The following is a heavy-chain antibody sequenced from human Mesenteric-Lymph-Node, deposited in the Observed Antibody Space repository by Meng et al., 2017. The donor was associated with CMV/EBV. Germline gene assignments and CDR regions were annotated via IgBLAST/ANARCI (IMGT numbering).Heavy chain of an antibody. Sequence: GESLKISCAASGFTFSDYYMSWIRQAPGKGLEWVSYISSSGSTIYYADSVKGRFTISRDNAKNSLYLQMNSLRAEDTAVYYCARSSYSLSSGGDYWGQGTLVTVSS. CDR3: ARSSYSLSSGGDY. CDR1: GFTFSDYY. D-gene: IGHD5/OR15-5a*01. V-gene: IGHV3-11*04. J-gene: IGHJ4*02. CDR2: ISSSGSTI.